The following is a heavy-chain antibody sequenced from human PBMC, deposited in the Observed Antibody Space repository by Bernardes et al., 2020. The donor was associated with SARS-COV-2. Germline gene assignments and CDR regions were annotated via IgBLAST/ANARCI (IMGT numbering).Heavy chain of an antibody. Sequence: LSLTCTVSVGSISIHYWSWIRQPPGKGLEWIGYIYYSGSTNYNPSLKSRVTISVDTSKNQFSLKLSSVTAADTAVYYCARASGWYSYWYFDLWGRGTLVTVSS. V-gene: IGHV4-59*11. CDR1: VGSISIHY. CDR2: IYYSGST. J-gene: IGHJ2*01. D-gene: IGHD6-19*01. CDR3: ARASGWYSYWYFDL.